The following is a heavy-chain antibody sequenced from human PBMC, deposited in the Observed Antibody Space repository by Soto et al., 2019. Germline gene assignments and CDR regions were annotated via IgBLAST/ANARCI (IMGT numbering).Heavy chain of an antibody. J-gene: IGHJ4*02. V-gene: IGHV3-21*06. CDR1: GFSFTRCS. Sequence: GWSRRLGSAAWGFSFTRCSMNWVRRAPGKGLEWVSSISSTTNYIYYGDSMKGRFTISRDNAKNSLYLEMNSLRAEDTAVYYCARDSEDLTSNFDYWGQGTLDTVSS. CDR3: ARDSEDLTSNFDY. CDR2: ISSTTNYI.